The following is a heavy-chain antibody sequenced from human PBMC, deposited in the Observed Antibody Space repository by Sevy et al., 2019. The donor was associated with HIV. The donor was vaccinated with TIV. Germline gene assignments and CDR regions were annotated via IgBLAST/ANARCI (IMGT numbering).Heavy chain of an antibody. J-gene: IGHJ4*02. CDR2: IYYSGSA. CDR3: ARLSFAELSPDC. D-gene: IGHD3-10*01. CDR1: GGSISSSIYY. V-gene: IGHV4-39*02. Sequence: SETLSLTCTVSGGSISSSIYYWGWIRQPPGKGLEWIATIYYSGSAYYNPSLESRVIISADTSKNHLSLRLSSVTAADTAVYYCARLSFAELSPDCWGQGTLVTVSS.